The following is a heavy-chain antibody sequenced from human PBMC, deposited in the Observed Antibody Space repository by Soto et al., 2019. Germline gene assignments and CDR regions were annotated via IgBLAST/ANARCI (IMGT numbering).Heavy chain of an antibody. D-gene: IGHD3-3*01. Sequence: VASVKVSCKASGGTFSSYAISWVRQAPGQGLEWMGGIIPIFGTANYAQKFQGRVTITADKSTSTAYMELSSLRSEDTAVYYCARYKTYYDFWSGSEYGMDVWGQGTTVTVSS. J-gene: IGHJ6*02. CDR1: GGTFSSYA. CDR3: ARYKTYYDFWSGSEYGMDV. V-gene: IGHV1-69*06. CDR2: IIPIFGTA.